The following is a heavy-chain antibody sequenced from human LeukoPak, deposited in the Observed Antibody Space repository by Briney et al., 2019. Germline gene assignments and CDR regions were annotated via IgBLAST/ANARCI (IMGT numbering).Heavy chain of an antibody. CDR2: IYYSGST. CDR1: GGSISSYY. Sequence: SETLSLTCTVSGGSISSYYWSWIRQPPGKGLEWIGYIYYSGSTNYNPSLKSRVTISVDTSKNQFYLKLSSVTAADTAVYYCARDSRWGVATINYYFDYWGQGTLVTVSS. V-gene: IGHV4-59*01. CDR3: ARDSRWGVATINYYFDY. D-gene: IGHD5-12*01. J-gene: IGHJ4*02.